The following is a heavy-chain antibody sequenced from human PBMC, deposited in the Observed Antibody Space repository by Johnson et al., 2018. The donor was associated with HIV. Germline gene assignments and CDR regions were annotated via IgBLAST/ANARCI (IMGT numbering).Heavy chain of an antibody. CDR3: ARRITGTSVAFDI. D-gene: IGHD1-20*01. CDR1: GFTFSSYA. V-gene: IGHV3-23*01. CDR2: ISGSGGSQ. J-gene: IGHJ3*02. Sequence: VQLLESGGGLVQPGGSLRLSCAASGFTFSSYAMSWVRQAPGKGLEWVSAISGSGGSQGYADSVKGRFTISRDNAKNSLYLQMNSLRAEDTALYYCARRITGTSVAFDIWGQGTMVTVSS.